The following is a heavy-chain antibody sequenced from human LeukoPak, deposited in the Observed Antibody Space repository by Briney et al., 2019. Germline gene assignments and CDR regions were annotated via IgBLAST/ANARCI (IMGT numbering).Heavy chain of an antibody. Sequence: SETLSLTCTVSGGSISSSSYYWGWIRQPPGKGLEWIGYIYYSGSTNYNPSLKSRVTISVDTSKNQFSLKLTSVTAADTAVYYCARARSYSYDSTGYFPDYFDYWGQGALVTVSS. CDR2: IYYSGST. CDR1: GGSISSSSYY. J-gene: IGHJ4*02. CDR3: ARARSYSYDSTGYFPDYFDY. V-gene: IGHV4-61*05. D-gene: IGHD3-22*01.